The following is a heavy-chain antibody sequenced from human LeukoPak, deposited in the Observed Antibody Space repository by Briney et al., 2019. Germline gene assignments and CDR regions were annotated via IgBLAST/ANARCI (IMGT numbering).Heavy chain of an antibody. CDR3: ARDFTRIAAAGPYYYYYYIDV. V-gene: IGHV3-7*01. D-gene: IGHD6-13*01. CDR2: INQDGSEK. J-gene: IGHJ6*03. CDR1: GFSFGSYW. Sequence: GGSLRLSCAASGFSFGSYWMSWVRQAPGKGLEWVANINQDGSEKYYVDSVKGRFTISRDNAKKLLYLQMNSLRAEDTAVYYCARDFTRIAAAGPYYYYYYIDVWGKGTTVTVSS.